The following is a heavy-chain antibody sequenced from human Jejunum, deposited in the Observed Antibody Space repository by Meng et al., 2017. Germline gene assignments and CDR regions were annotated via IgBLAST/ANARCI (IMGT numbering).Heavy chain of an antibody. D-gene: IGHD6-13*01. Sequence: QLQLQESGPGLVKPSETLSPTCTVSGGSISSRSYYWGWIRQPPGKGLEWIASVFYSGTTYYTPSLQSRVTISIDTSKNQFSMRLTSVTATDTSVYYCARLANSSPDYWGRGTLVTVSS. J-gene: IGHJ4*02. CDR1: GGSISSRSYY. CDR3: ARLANSSPDY. V-gene: IGHV4-39*01. CDR2: VFYSGTT.